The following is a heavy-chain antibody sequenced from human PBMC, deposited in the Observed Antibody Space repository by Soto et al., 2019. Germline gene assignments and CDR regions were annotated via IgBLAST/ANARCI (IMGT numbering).Heavy chain of an antibody. V-gene: IGHV3-74*01. CDR3: ARAGSYRFDY. CDR2: INPDGRSI. D-gene: IGHD3-16*02. CDR1: GFTFSSYW. Sequence: SLRLSCAASGFTFSSYWMHWVRQAPGKGLAWVSRINPDGRSISDADSVKGRFTISSDNAKNTLYLQINSLTTEDTAVYYCARAGSYRFDYWGHGTLVTVSS. J-gene: IGHJ4*01.